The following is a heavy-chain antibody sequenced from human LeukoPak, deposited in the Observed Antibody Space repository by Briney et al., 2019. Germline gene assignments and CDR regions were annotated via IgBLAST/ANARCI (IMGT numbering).Heavy chain of an antibody. Sequence: PSETLSLTCTVSGGSISSYYWSWIRQPPGKGLEWIGYIYYSGSTNYNPSLKSRVTISVDTSKNQFSLKLSSVTAADTAVYYCARRRYSSSWYVFDYWGQGTLVTVSS. V-gene: IGHV4-59*12. J-gene: IGHJ4*02. D-gene: IGHD6-13*01. CDR1: GGSISSYY. CDR3: ARRRYSSSWYVFDY. CDR2: IYYSGST.